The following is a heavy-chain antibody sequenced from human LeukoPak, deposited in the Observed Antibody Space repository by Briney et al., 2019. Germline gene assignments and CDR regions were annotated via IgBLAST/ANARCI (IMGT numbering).Heavy chain of an antibody. J-gene: IGHJ6*02. CDR3: AKAGGIAVAGTYYYGMDV. D-gene: IGHD6-19*01. CDR2: ISGSGGST. CDR1: GFTFSTYA. V-gene: IGHV3-23*01. Sequence: GGSLRLSCAASGFTFSTYAMGWVRQAPGKGLEWVSAISGSGGSTYYADSVKGRFTISRDNSKNTLYLQMNSLRAEDTAVYYCAKAGGIAVAGTYYYGMDVWGQGTTVTVSS.